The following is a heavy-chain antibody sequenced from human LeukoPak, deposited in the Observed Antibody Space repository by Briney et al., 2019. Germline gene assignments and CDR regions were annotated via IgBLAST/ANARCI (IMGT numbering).Heavy chain of an antibody. CDR3: ARDGYNEEDWYFDL. CDR1: GCTFSSYD. D-gene: IGHD5-24*01. J-gene: IGHJ2*01. CDR2: ISYNGNNK. V-gene: IGHV3-30-3*01. Sequence: PGRSLRLSCAASGCTFSSYDMHWVRQAPGKGLEWVAVISYNGNNKYCADSVKGRFTISRDNSKKTLYLQMNSLRAEDTAVYYCARDGYNEEDWYFDLWGRGILVTVSS.